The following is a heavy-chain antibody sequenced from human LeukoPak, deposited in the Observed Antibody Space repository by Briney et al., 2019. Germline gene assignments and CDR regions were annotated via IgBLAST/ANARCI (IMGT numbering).Heavy chain of an antibody. CDR2: IIPIFGTA. CDR3: ARVYDSSGSDAFDI. D-gene: IGHD3-22*01. CDR1: GGTFSSYA. J-gene: IGHJ3*02. Sequence: GASVKVSCKASGGTFSSYAISWVRQAPGQGLEWMGGIIPIFGTANHAQKFQGRVTITADESTSTAYMELSSLRSEDTAVYYCARVYDSSGSDAFDIWGQGTMVTVSS. V-gene: IGHV1-69*13.